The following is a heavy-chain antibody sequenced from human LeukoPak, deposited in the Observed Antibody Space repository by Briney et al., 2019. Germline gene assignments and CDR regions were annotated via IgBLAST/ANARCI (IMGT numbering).Heavy chain of an antibody. J-gene: IGHJ6*03. CDR1: GFTFSSYW. V-gene: IGHV3-7*01. CDR3: ARTKAGTYSSSWHWFPYYMDV. Sequence: QPGGSLRLSCAASGFTFSSYWMSWVRQAPGKGLEWVANIKQDGSEKYYVDSVKGRFTISRDNAKNSLYLQMNSLRAEDTAVYYCARTKAGTYSSSWHWFPYYMDVWGKGTTVTVSS. CDR2: IKQDGSEK. D-gene: IGHD6-13*01.